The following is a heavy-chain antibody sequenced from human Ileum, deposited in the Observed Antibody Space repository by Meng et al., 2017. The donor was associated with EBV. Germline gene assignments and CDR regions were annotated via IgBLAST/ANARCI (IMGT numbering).Heavy chain of an antibody. Sequence: QAQLVESGCEVKKPGASVTVSCKASGYTFTNYGIPWVRQAPGQGLEWMGWVSAYNGNTNYAQTLQGRVTMTTDTSTSTAYMELGSLRSDDTAVYYCARVEVGITSGDYWGQGTLVTVSS. CDR3: ARVEVGITSGDY. V-gene: IGHV1-18*01. J-gene: IGHJ4*02. CDR2: VSAYNGNT. CDR1: GYTFTNYG. D-gene: IGHD1-26*01.